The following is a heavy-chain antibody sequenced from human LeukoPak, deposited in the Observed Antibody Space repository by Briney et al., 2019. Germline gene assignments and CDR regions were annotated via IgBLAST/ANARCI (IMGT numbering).Heavy chain of an antibody. CDR1: GCSFTSYW. CDR2: IYPGDSDT. CDR3: ARHADYVVVVTPPDY. J-gene: IGHJ4*02. V-gene: IGHV5-51*01. D-gene: IGHD3-22*01. Sequence: GESLKISCKGSGCSFTSYWIGWVRQMPGKGLEWMGIIYPGDSDTRYSPSFQGQVTISADKSISTAYLQWSSLKASDTAMYYCARHADYVVVVTPPDYWGQGTLVTVSS.